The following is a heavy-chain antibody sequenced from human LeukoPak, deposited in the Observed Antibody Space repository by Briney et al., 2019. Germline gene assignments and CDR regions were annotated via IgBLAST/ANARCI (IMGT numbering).Heavy chain of an antibody. CDR3: ARVPTNSYGFGQ. Sequence: GGSLRLSCAASGFGFNVYWMHWVRQAPGKGLVWVAHINEDGTSASHADSAKGRFTISRDNAKNTLYLQMNSLTVEDTAVYYCARVPTNSYGFGQWGQGSLVTVSS. V-gene: IGHV3-74*01. D-gene: IGHD5-18*01. J-gene: IGHJ4*02. CDR2: INEDGTSA. CDR1: GFGFNVYW.